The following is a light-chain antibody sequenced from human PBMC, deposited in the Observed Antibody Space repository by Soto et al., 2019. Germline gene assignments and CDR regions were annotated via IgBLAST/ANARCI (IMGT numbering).Light chain of an antibody. Sequence: QSVLTQPASVSGSPGQSITISCTGTSSDVGGYNYVSWYQQHPGKAPKLMIYDVSNRPSGVSNRFSGSKSGNTASLTISGLQAEDEADYYCSSYTRSSTPPFGGGTQLTVL. CDR3: SSYTRSSTPP. CDR1: SSDVGGYNY. CDR2: DVS. J-gene: IGLJ2*01. V-gene: IGLV2-14*01.